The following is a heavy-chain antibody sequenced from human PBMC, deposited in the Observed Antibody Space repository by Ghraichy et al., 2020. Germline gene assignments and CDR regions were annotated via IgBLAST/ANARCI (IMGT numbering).Heavy chain of an antibody. Sequence: GESLNISCAASGFTFSSYEMNWVRQAPGKGLEWVSYISSSGSTIYYADSVKGRFTISRDNAKNSLYLQMNSLRAEDTAVYYCARVYYDFWRGVGMDVWGKGTTVTVSS. D-gene: IGHD3-3*01. CDR1: GFTFSSYE. CDR3: ARVYYDFWRGVGMDV. V-gene: IGHV3-48*03. J-gene: IGHJ6*04. CDR2: ISSSGSTI.